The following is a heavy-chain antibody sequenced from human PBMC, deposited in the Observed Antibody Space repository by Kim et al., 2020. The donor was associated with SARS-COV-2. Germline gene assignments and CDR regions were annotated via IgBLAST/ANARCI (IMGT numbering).Heavy chain of an antibody. CDR2: TYYRSKWYN. V-gene: IGHV6-1*01. Sequence: SQTLSLTCAISGDSVSSNSAAWNWIRQSPSRGLEWLGRTYYRSKWYNDYAVSVKSRITINPDTSKNQFSLQLNSVTPEATAVYYCARDGREQWPPLYGMDVWGQGTTVTVSS. J-gene: IGHJ6*02. CDR3: ARDGREQWPPLYGMDV. CDR1: GDSVSSNSAA. D-gene: IGHD6-19*01.